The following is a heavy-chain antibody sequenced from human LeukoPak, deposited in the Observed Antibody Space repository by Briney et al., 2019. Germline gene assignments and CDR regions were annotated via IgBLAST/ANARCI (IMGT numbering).Heavy chain of an antibody. Sequence: GGSLRLSCAASGFTVSSNYMSWVRQAPGKGLEWVSVIYSGGSTYYADSVKGRFTISRDNSKNTLYLQMNSLRAEDTAVYYCARAHTGEYWGGASYPRVFDIGGQGTMVTVSS. CDR1: GFTVSSNY. CDR2: IYSGGST. CDR3: ARAHTGEYWGGASYPRVFDI. D-gene: IGHD2-21*02. V-gene: IGHV3-53*01. J-gene: IGHJ3*02.